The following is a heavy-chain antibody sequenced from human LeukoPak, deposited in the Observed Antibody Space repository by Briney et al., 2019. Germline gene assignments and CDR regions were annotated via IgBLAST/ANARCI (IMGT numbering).Heavy chain of an antibody. Sequence: SVKVSCKASGYTFTSYDFNWLRQAPGQGLEWMGGIIPIFGTANYAQKFQGRVTITADESTSTAYMELSSLKSEDTAVYYCAGSGYSSGWYAYWGQGTLVTVSS. V-gene: IGHV1-69*13. J-gene: IGHJ4*02. CDR2: IIPIFGTA. CDR3: AGSGYSSGWYAY. CDR1: GYTFTSYD. D-gene: IGHD6-19*01.